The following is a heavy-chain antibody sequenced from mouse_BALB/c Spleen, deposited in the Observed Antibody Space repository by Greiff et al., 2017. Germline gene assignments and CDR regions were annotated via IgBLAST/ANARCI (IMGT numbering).Heavy chain of an antibody. CDR2: IWSGGST. CDR3: ARNGYDVGAWFAY. D-gene: IGHD2-2*01. J-gene: IGHJ3*01. V-gene: IGHV2-2*02. CDR1: GFSLTSYG. Sequence: QVQLKESGPGLVQPSQSLSITCTVSGFSLTSYGVHWVRQSPGKGLEWLGVIWSGGSTDYNAAFISRLSISKDNSKSQVFFKMNSLQANDTAIYYCARNGYDVGAWFAYWGQGTLVTVSA.